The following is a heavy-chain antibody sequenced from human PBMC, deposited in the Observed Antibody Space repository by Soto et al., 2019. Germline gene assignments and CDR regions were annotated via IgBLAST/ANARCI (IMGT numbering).Heavy chain of an antibody. V-gene: IGHV3-72*01. Sequence: EVQLVESGGGLVQPGGSLRLSCAVSGFSFIDHYIDWVRQAPGKGLEWVGRSKNKPNSYTTEYAASVQGRFTISRDVSKNSLYLQMNSLKTEDSAVYYCATGFFDSSDYSPPRYFDSWGQGTLVTVSS. CDR2: SKNKPNSYTT. J-gene: IGHJ4*02. CDR3: ATGFFDSSDYSPPRYFDS. D-gene: IGHD3-22*01. CDR1: GFSFIDHY.